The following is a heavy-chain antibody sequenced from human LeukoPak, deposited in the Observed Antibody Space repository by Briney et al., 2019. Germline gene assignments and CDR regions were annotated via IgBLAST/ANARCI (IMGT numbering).Heavy chain of an antibody. CDR1: GYTFTGYY. CDR2: INPNSGGT. D-gene: IGHD6-19*01. J-gene: IGHJ6*03. CDR3: ARDIALGTSKQYYYYYYMDV. V-gene: IGHV1-2*02. Sequence: VASVKVSYKASGYTFTGYYMHWVRQAPGQGLEWMGWINPNSGGTNYAQKFQGRVTMTRDTSISTAYMELSRLRSDDTAVYYCARDIALGTSKQYYYYYYMDVWGKGTTVTVSS.